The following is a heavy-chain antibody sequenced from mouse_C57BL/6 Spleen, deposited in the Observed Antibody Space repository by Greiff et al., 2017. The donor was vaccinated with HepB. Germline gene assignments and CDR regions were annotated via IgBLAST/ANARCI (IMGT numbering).Heavy chain of an antibody. D-gene: IGHD1-1*01. CDR3: ARDPTGAMDY. Sequence: EVKVVESGGGLVQSGRSLRLSCATSGFTFSDFYMEWVRHAPGKGLEWIAASRNKANDYTTEYSASVKGRFIVSRDTSQSILYLQMNALRAEDTAIYYCARDPTGAMDYWGQGTSVTVSS. J-gene: IGHJ4*01. CDR1: GFTFSDFY. V-gene: IGHV7-1*01. CDR2: SRNKANDYTT.